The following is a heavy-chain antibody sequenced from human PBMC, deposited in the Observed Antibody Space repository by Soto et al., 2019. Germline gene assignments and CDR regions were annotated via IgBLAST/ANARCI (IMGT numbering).Heavy chain of an antibody. CDR3: ASGRDGGAAC. Sequence: QVQLQQWGAGLLKPSETLSLTCAVYGGSFSGYYWSWIRQPPGMGLEWLGEINPIGCTSYNPSLGRRVTISFGTSKNHPSPKRTSAAAAHTAVYYCASGRDGGAACWGQGTLVTVSS. D-gene: IGHD4-17*01. CDR2: INPIGCT. V-gene: IGHV4-34*01. CDR1: GGSFSGYY. J-gene: IGHJ4*02.